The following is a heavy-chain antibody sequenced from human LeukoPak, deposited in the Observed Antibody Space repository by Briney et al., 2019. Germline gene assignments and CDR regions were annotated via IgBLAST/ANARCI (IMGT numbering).Heavy chain of an antibody. Sequence: ASVKVSCKASGYTFSDYYTHWVRQAPGQGLEWMGWIDPNSGGTRYAQQFQGRVTMTRDTSIGTVYMELSTLRSDDTAVYYCARDLSTSSNWELDYWGQGTLVTVSS. CDR1: GYTFSDYY. CDR2: IDPNSGGT. J-gene: IGHJ4*02. D-gene: IGHD1-1*01. CDR3: ARDLSTSSNWELDY. V-gene: IGHV1-2*02.